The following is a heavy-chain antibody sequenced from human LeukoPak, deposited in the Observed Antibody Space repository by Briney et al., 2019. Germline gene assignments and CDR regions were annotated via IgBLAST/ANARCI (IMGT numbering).Heavy chain of an antibody. J-gene: IGHJ4*02. CDR3: AKDRMAAAGRQDIWNY. D-gene: IGHD6-25*01. CDR1: GFTFSSYA. Sequence: GGSLRLSCVASGFTFSSYAMISVRQAPGKGLGWVSGISGSGDRTYYADSVKGRFTISRDNSKNTLYLEMNGLTAEDSAVYYCAKDRMAAAGRQDIWNYWGQGTLVTVSS. CDR2: ISGSGDRT. V-gene: IGHV3-23*01.